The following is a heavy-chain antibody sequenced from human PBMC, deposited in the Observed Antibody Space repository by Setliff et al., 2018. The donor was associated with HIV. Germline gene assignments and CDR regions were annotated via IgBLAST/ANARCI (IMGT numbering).Heavy chain of an antibody. V-gene: IGHV4-34*01. CDR3: ARILISYGSGTHRYFDY. Sequence: SETLSLTCAVYGGSFSGYYWSWIRQPPGKGLEWIGEINHSGSTNYNPSLKSRVTISVDTSKNQFSLKLSSVTAADTAVYYCARILISYGSGTHRYFDYWGQGTVVTVSS. CDR2: INHSGST. D-gene: IGHD3-10*01. J-gene: IGHJ4*02. CDR1: GGSFSGYY.